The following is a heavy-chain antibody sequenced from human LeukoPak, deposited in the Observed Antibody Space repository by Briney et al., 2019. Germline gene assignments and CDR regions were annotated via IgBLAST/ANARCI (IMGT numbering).Heavy chain of an antibody. CDR2: SSGDGGST. CDR1: GLNFDDYA. V-gene: IGHV3-43*02. Sequence: GGSLRLSCAAPGLNFDDYAIHWVRQGPGKGLECVSLSSGDGGSTFYADSVRGRFTISRDNSKNSLYLQMSSLRSEDTAFYFCARESDSSGWYDYWGQGTLVTVSS. CDR3: ARESDSSGWYDY. D-gene: IGHD6-19*01. J-gene: IGHJ4*02.